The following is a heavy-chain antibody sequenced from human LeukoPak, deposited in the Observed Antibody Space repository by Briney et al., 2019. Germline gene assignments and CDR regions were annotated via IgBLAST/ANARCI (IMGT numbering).Heavy chain of an antibody. CDR2: IWYDGTNT. CDR1: GFTFSSYG. D-gene: IGHD2-15*01. J-gene: IGHJ3*02. CDR3: ARDFCSGGSCYPDAFDI. Sequence: GRSLRLSCAASGFTFSSYGMHWVRQAPGKGLEWVAVIWYDGTNTYYADSVKGRFTISRDNSKSTLYLQMNSLRAEDTAVYYCARDFCSGGSCYPDAFDIWGQGTMVTVSS. V-gene: IGHV3-33*01.